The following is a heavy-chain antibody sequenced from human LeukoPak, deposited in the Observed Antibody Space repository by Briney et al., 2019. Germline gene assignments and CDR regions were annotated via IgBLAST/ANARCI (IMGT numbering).Heavy chain of an antibody. CDR2: ISAYNGNT. D-gene: IGHD6-6*01. Sequence: GASVKVSCRASGYIFTSYGISWVRQAPGQGLEWMGWISAYNGNTNYAQKLQGRVTMTTDTSTSTAYMELRSLRSDDTAVYFCAKRDSSSRSLDYWGQGTLVTVSS. J-gene: IGHJ4*02. V-gene: IGHV1-18*01. CDR1: GYIFTSYG. CDR3: AKRDSSSRSLDY.